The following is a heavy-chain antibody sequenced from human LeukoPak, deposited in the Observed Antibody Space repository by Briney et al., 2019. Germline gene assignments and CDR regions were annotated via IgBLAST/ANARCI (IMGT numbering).Heavy chain of an antibody. CDR2: ISAYNGNT. Sequence: GASVKVSCKASGYTFTSYGISWVRQAPGQGLEWMGWISAYNGNTNYARKLQGRVTMTTDTSTSTAYMELSSLRSDDTAVYYCARDVCSPDCDFWSGYPNWGQGTLVTVSS. D-gene: IGHD3-3*01. CDR3: ARDVCSPDCDFWSGYPN. J-gene: IGHJ4*02. CDR1: GYTFTSYG. V-gene: IGHV1-18*01.